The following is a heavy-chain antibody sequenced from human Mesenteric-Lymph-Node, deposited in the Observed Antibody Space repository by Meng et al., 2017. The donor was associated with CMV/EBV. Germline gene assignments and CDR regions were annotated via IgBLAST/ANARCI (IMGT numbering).Heavy chain of an antibody. V-gene: IGHV4-61*02. CDR1: GDSISSGNNY. CDR3: ARASCSGGTWDDPVFYFDY. CDR2: IYTTGSP. D-gene: IGHD2-15*01. Sequence: QVQLQDSGPGLVKPSQTLSLTCTVSGDSISSGNNYWSWIRQPAGKGLEWIGHIYTTGSPSYNPSLKSRVTISVDTSTNQFSLTFRSVTAADTAMYYCARASCSGGTWDDPVFYFDYWGRGTLVTVSS. J-gene: IGHJ4*02.